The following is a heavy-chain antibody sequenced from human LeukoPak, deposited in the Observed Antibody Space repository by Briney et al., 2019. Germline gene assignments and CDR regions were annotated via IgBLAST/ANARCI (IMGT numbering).Heavy chain of an antibody. V-gene: IGHV3-11*04. J-gene: IGHJ4*02. D-gene: IGHD2-15*01. CDR1: GFTFSDYY. CDR2: ISSSGTTI. Sequence: GGSLRLSCAASGFTFSDYYMTWTRQAPGKGLEWVSYISSSGTTIYYADSVKGRFTISRDNSKNTVYLQMNSLRAEDTAVYYCAKHGLPLVVISAPLDYWGQGTLVTVAS. CDR3: AKHGLPLVVISAPLDY.